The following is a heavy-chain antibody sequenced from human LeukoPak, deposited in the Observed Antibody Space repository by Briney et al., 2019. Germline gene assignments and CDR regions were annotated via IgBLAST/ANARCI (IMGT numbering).Heavy chain of an antibody. D-gene: IGHD3-9*01. CDR2: ISGSGGST. J-gene: IGHJ4*02. Sequence: GGSLRLSCAASGFTFSSYAMSWVRQAPGRGLEWVSAISGSGGSTYYADSVKGRFTISRDNSKNTLYLQMNSLRAEDTAVYYCAKRPTDYDILTEDDYWGQGTLVTVSS. CDR1: GFTFSSYA. V-gene: IGHV3-23*01. CDR3: AKRPTDYDILTEDDY.